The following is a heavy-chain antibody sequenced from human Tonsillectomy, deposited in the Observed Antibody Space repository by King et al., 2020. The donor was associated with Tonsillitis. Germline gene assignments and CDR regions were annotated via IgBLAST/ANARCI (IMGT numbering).Heavy chain of an antibody. CDR2: IKSKTDGGKT. J-gene: IGHJ5*02. CDR3: TTDLPVPYNWFDP. CDR1: GFTFRNAW. D-gene: IGHD1-14*01. Sequence: VQLVESGGGLVKPGGSLRLSCAGSGFTFRNAWMSWVRQAPGKGLEWVGRIKSKTDGGKTDYAAPVKGRCTISRDDSKNTLYLQMNSLKIEDTAVYYCTTDLPVPYNWFDPWGQGTLVTVPS. V-gene: IGHV3-15*05.